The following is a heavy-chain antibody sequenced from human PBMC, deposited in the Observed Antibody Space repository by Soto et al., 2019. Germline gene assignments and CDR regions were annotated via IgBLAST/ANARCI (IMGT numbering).Heavy chain of an antibody. CDR2: IFYSGPT. CDR1: GDSITSGVNY. D-gene: IGHD2-15*01. V-gene: IGHV4-31*03. J-gene: IGHJ5*02. Sequence: SETLSLTCTVSGDSITSGVNYWSWIRQLPGKGLEWIGYIFYSGPTYYNPSLKSRVAISVDTSKNQFSLKLSSVTAADTAVYYCARESCSGGSCYRGLTPNWFDPWGQGTLVTVSS. CDR3: ARESCSGGSCYRGLTPNWFDP.